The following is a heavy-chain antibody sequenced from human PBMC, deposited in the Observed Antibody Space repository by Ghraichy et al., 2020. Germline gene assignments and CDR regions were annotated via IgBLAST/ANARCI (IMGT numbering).Heavy chain of an antibody. D-gene: IGHD3-10*01. J-gene: IGHJ4*02. CDR1: GFTFDDYA. Sequence: GGSLRLSCAASGFTFDDYAMHWVRQAPGKGLEWVSLISWDGGSTDYADSVKGRFTISRDNSKNSLYLQMNSLRTEDTALYYCAKGPYGSGSYSDPPFDYWGQGTLVTVSS. V-gene: IGHV3-43*01. CDR3: AKGPYGSGSYSDPPFDY. CDR2: ISWDGGST.